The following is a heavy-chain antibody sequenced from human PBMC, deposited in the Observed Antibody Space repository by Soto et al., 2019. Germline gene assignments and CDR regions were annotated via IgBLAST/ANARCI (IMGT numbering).Heavy chain of an antibody. CDR1: GGSISSSSYY. CDR3: ARHESSYYGMDV. J-gene: IGHJ6*02. D-gene: IGHD2-2*01. CDR2: IYYSGST. Sequence: PSETLSLTCTVSGGSISSSSYYWGWIRQPPGKGLEWIGSIYYSGSTYYNPSLKSRVTISVDTSKNQFSLKLSSVTAADTAVYYCARHESSYYGMDVWGQGPTVTVSS. V-gene: IGHV4-39*01.